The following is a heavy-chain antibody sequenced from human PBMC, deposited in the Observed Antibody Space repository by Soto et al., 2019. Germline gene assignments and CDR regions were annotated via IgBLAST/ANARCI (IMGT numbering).Heavy chain of an antibody. D-gene: IGHD5-18*01. V-gene: IGHV4-4*07. CDR3: ARGAIQLSYAFDY. CDR1: GTSVSNYY. Sequence: SETLSLTCSVSGTSVSNYYWSWIRQPAGTGLELIGLIYTSGSTSYNPSLKSRVTMSMDTSQTQIYLNLTSVTAADPAFYYCARGAIQLSYAFDYWGQGILVTVSS. J-gene: IGHJ4*02. CDR2: IYTSGST.